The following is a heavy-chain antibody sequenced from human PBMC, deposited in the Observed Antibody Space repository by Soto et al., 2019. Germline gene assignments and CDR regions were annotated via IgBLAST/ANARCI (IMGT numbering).Heavy chain of an antibody. J-gene: IGHJ6*02. Sequence: HPGGSLRLSCAASGFTFSSYWMHWVRQAPGKGLVWVSRINSDGSSTSYADSVKGRFPISRDNAKNTLYLQMNSLRAEDTAVYYCARDSSDHYYYYGMDVWGQGTTVTVS. CDR2: INSDGSST. D-gene: IGHD3-22*01. CDR3: ARDSSDHYYYYGMDV. CDR1: GFTFSSYW. V-gene: IGHV3-74*01.